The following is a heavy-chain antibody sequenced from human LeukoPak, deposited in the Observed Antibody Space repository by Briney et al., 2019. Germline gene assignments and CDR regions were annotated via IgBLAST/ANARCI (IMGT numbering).Heavy chain of an antibody. CDR1: GFTFSSYA. V-gene: IGHV3-23*01. J-gene: IGHJ3*02. CDR3: ASPTVDARWAFDM. CDR2: ISGSGGST. D-gene: IGHD4-11*01. Sequence: PGGSLRLSCAASGFTFSSYAMSWVRQAPGKGLEWVSAISGSGGSTYYADSVKGRFTISRDNAKNSLYLQMNSLRAEDTAVYHCASPTVDARWAFDMWGPGTMVSVSS.